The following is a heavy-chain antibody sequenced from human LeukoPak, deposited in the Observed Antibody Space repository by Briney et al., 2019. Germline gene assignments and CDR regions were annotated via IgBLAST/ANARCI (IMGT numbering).Heavy chain of an antibody. CDR1: GFIFSTSA. Sequence: GGSLRLSCAASGFIFSTSAMLWVRQAPGKGLEWVAVISYDGSKKYYAESVKGRFTISRDNSKNTLYLQVNSLRAEDTAVYYCAKDWAGNGGFDYWGQGTLVTVSS. CDR3: AKDWAGNGGFDY. CDR2: ISYDGSKK. J-gene: IGHJ4*02. V-gene: IGHV3-30*18. D-gene: IGHD4-23*01.